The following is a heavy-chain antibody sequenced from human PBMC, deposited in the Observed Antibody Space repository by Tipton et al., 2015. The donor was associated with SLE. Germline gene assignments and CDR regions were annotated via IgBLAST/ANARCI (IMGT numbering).Heavy chain of an antibody. J-gene: IGHJ6*02. V-gene: IGHV4-59*08. Sequence: TLSLTCSVSGGSISRNYWIWIRQPPGKGLEWIGYISDGGGTNYNPSLKSRVTISVDPAKNQFSLKMTSVTAADTAAYYCARGMVTWRGAILGVDVWGQGTTVNVSS. CDR1: GGSISRNY. CDR3: ARGMVTWRGAILGVDV. D-gene: IGHD2-21*02. CDR2: ISDGGGT.